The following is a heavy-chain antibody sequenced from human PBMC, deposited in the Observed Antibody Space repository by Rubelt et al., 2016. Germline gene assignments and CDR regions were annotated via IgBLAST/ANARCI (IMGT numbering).Heavy chain of an antibody. V-gene: IGHV4-39*01. CDR2: IYYSGST. Sequence: QLQLQESGPGLVKPSETLSLTCTVSGGSISSSSYYWGWIRQPPGKGLEWIGSIYYSGSTYYNPSLRSRVTISVDTSKNQFSLKLSSVTAADTAVYYCARPLPPVSDAFDIWGQGTMVTVSS. D-gene: IGHD3-16*01. CDR3: ARPLPPVSDAFDI. J-gene: IGHJ3*02. CDR1: GGSISSSSYY.